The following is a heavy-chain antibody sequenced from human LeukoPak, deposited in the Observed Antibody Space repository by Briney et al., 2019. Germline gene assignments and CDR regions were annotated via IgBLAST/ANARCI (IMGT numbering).Heavy chain of an antibody. J-gene: IGHJ4*02. CDR3: AKSDCGSDGCKLLNY. CDR1: GFIFSHYT. Sequence: GGSLRLSCAVSGFIFSHYTMTWVRQAPGKGLEWVSSINGSGDATLYADSVMGRFTISRDNAKNTVSLQVNNLRAEDTAVYYCAKSDCGSDGCKLLNYWGQGTLVTASS. CDR2: INGSGDAT. V-gene: IGHV3-23*01. D-gene: IGHD3-10*01.